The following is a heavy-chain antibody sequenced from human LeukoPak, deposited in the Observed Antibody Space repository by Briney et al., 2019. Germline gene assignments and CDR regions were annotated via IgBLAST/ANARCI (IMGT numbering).Heavy chain of an antibody. V-gene: IGHV1-69*06. CDR2: IIPIFGTA. D-gene: IGHD1-26*01. Sequence: SVKVSCKASGGTFSSYAISWVRQAPGQGLEWMGGIIPIFGTANYAQKFQGRVTITADKSTSTAYMELSSLRSEDTAVYYCASGRVGATLGYYFDYWGQGTLVTVSS. CDR3: ASGRVGATLGYYFDY. CDR1: GGTFSSYA. J-gene: IGHJ4*02.